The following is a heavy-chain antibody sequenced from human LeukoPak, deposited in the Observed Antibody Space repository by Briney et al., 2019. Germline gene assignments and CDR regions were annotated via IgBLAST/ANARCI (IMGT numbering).Heavy chain of an antibody. CDR3: ARDAHGDYSRYFDL. V-gene: IGHV3-11*04. D-gene: IGHD4-17*01. CDR2: ISNSGKTI. J-gene: IGHJ2*01. Sequence: GGSLRLSCAASGFTFSDYFMTWIRQAPGKGLEWVTSISNSGKTIYYTDSVKGRFTISRDNDKKSLFLQMNSLRAEDTAVYYCARDAHGDYSRYFDLWGRGTLVTVSS. CDR1: GFTFSDYF.